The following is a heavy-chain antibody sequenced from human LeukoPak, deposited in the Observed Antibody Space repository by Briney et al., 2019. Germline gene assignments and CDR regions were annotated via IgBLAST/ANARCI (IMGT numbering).Heavy chain of an antibody. Sequence: PSETLSLTCAVYGGSFSGYYWSWIRQPPGKGLEWIGEINHSGSTNYNPSLKSRVTISVDTSKNQFSLKLSSVTAADTAVYYCAGERHDYGDYVSSDYWGQGTLVTVSS. D-gene: IGHD4-17*01. CDR2: INHSGST. CDR1: GGSFSGYY. V-gene: IGHV4-34*01. CDR3: AGERHDYGDYVSSDY. J-gene: IGHJ4*02.